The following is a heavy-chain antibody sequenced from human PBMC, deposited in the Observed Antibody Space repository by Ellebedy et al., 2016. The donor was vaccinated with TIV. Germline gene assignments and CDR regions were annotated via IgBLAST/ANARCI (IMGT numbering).Heavy chain of an antibody. CDR1: GFTVSSNC. D-gene: IGHD1-7*01. CDR2: IYSGGST. J-gene: IGHJ3*02. CDR3: ARVLRELSDAFDI. V-gene: IGHV3-53*01. Sequence: GGSLRLXXAASGFTVSSNCMSWVRQAPGKGLEWASVIYSGGSTYYADSVEGRFTISRDNPKNTLYLQMNSLRAEDTAVYYCARVLRELSDAFDIWGQGTMVTVSS.